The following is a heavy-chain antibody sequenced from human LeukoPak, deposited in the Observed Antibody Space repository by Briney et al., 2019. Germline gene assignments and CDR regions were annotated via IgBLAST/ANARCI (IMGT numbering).Heavy chain of an antibody. CDR2: ISGSGGST. J-gene: IGHJ6*02. V-gene: IGHV3-23*01. Sequence: GGSLRLSCAASGFTFSSYAMSWVRQAPGKVLEWVSAISGSGGSTYYADSVKGRFTISRDNSKNTLYLQMNSLRAEDTAVYYCAKVDTAMVDYYGMDVWGQGTTVTVSS. CDR1: GFTFSSYA. CDR3: AKVDTAMVDYYGMDV. D-gene: IGHD5-18*01.